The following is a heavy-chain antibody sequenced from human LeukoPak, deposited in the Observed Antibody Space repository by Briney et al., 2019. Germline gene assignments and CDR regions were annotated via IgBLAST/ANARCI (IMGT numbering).Heavy chain of an antibody. CDR1: GYTFTSYD. CDR2: MNPNSGNT. CDR3: ARSAPLTSYDFWSGYLLGSYYYYMDV. J-gene: IGHJ6*03. Sequence: ASVKVSCKASGYTFTSYDINWVRQATGQGLEWMGWMNPNSGNTGYAQKFQGRVTMTRNTSISTAYMELSSLRSEDTAVYYCARSAPLTSYDFWSGYLLGSYYYYMDVWGQGTLVTVSS. D-gene: IGHD3-3*01. V-gene: IGHV1-8*01.